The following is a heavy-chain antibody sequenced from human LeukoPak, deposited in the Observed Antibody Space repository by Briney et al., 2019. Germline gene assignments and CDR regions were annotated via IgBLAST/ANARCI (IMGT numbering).Heavy chain of an antibody. D-gene: IGHD3-3*01. J-gene: IGHJ4*02. CDR2: FDPEDGET. Sequence: ASVKVSCKVSGYTLTELSMHRVRQAPGKGLEWMGGFDPEDGETIYAQKFQGRVTMTEDTSTDTAYMELSSLRSEDTAVYYCATLVFLGVYYDFWSGYSYWGQGTLVTVSS. V-gene: IGHV1-24*01. CDR3: ATLVFLGVYYDFWSGYSY. CDR1: GYTLTELS.